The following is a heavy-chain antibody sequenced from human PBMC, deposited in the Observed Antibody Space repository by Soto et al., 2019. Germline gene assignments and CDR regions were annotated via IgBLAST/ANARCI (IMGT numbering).Heavy chain of an antibody. J-gene: IGHJ4*02. CDR3: ARTELGYCSGGSCNGGRVFDY. V-gene: IGHV3-21*01. CDR2: ISSSSSYI. D-gene: IGHD2-15*01. Sequence: GGSLRLSCAASGFTFSSYSMNWVRQAPGKGLEWVSSISSSSSYIYYADSVKGRFTISRDNAKNSLYLQMNSLRAEDTAVYYCARTELGYCSGGSCNGGRVFDYWGQGTLVTVSS. CDR1: GFTFSSYS.